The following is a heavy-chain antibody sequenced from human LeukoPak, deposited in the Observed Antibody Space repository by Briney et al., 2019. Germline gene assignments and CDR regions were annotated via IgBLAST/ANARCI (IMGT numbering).Heavy chain of an antibody. CDR1: GFTFSSYG. J-gene: IGHJ5*02. CDR2: ISGSGGST. V-gene: IGHV3-23*01. CDR3: AKDKVVVAATASEANWLDP. D-gene: IGHD2-15*01. Sequence: GGTLRLSCAASGFTFSSYGMSWVRQAPGRGLEWVSAISGSGGSTYYADSVKGRFTISRDNSKNTLYLQMNSLRAEDTAVYYCAKDKVVVAATASEANWLDPWGQGTLVTVSS.